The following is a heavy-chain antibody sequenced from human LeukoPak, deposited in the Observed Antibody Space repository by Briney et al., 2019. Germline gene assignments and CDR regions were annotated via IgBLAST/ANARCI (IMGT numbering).Heavy chain of an antibody. D-gene: IGHD2-21*02. Sequence: KPSETLSLTCTVSXGSISSYYWSWIRQPPXXXXXWIGEINHSGSTNYNPSLKSRVTISVDTSKNQFSLKLSSVTAADTAVYYCARVRRWLVTGWFDPWGQGTLVTVSS. CDR2: INHSGST. CDR3: ARVRRWLVTGWFDP. J-gene: IGHJ5*02. V-gene: IGHV4-34*01. CDR1: XGSISSYY.